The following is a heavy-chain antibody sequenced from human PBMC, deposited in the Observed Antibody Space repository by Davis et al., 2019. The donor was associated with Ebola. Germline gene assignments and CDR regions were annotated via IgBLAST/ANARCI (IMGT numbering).Heavy chain of an antibody. V-gene: IGHV3-30*18. CDR2: ISYDGSNK. Sequence: GESLKISCAASGFTFSSYGMHWVRQAPGKGLEWVAVISYDGSNKYYADSVKGRFTISRDNSKNTLYLQMNSLRAEDTAVYYCAKDGPWDRGFDYWGQGTLVTVSS. CDR3: AKDGPWDRGFDY. CDR1: GFTFSSYG. J-gene: IGHJ4*02. D-gene: IGHD1-26*01.